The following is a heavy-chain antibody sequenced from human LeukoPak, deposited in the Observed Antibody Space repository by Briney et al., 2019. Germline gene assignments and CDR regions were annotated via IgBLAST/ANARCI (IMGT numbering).Heavy chain of an antibody. D-gene: IGHD3-10*01. CDR1: GGSISSYY. V-gene: IGHV4-4*07. CDR3: ARDMVRGVDYYYYYMDV. J-gene: IGHJ6*03. CDR2: IYTSGST. Sequence: PSETLSLTCTVSGGSISSYYWSWIRQPAGKGLEWIGRIYTSGSTNYNPSLKSRVTMSVDTSKNQFSLKLSSVTAADTAVYYCARDMVRGVDYYYYYMDVWGKGTTVTISS.